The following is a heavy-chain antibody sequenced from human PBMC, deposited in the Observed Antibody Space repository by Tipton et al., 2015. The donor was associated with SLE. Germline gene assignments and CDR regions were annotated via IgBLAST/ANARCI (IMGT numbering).Heavy chain of an antibody. CDR1: GGSISSYY. V-gene: IGHV4-4*07. Sequence: TLSLTCTVSGGSISSYYWSWIRQPAGKGLEWIGRIYTSGSTNYNPSLKSRVTISVDTSKNQFSLKLSSVTAADTAVYYCARLKQWLVRPYYFDYWGQGTLVTVSS. D-gene: IGHD6-19*01. CDR2: IYTSGST. CDR3: ARLKQWLVRPYYFDY. J-gene: IGHJ4*02.